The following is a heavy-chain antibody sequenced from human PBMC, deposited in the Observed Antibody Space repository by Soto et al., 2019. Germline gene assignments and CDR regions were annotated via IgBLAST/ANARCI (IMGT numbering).Heavy chain of an antibody. CDR1: GFTFSSYG. Sequence: GGSLRLSCAASGFTFSSYGMHWVRQAPGKGLEWVAVIWYDGSNKYYADSVKGRFTISRDNSKNTLYLQMNSLRAEDTAVYYCAREAVPRSSWNHLPRPTNWFDPWGQGTLVTVSS. J-gene: IGHJ5*02. CDR2: IWYDGSNK. CDR3: AREAVPRSSWNHLPRPTNWFDP. D-gene: IGHD6-13*01. V-gene: IGHV3-33*01.